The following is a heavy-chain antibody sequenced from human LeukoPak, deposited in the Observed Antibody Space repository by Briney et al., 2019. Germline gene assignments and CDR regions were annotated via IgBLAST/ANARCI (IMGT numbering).Heavy chain of an antibody. CDR1: GGSISSSSYY. CDR2: IYYSGST. D-gene: IGHD3-3*01. J-gene: IGHJ6*03. CDR3: ARQLTIPSYYMDV. V-gene: IGHV4-39*01. Sequence: PSETLSLTCTVSGGSISSSSYYWGWIRQPPGKGLEWIGSIYYSGSTYYNPSLKSRVTISVDTSKNQLSLKLSSVTAADTAVYYCARQLTIPSYYMDVWGKGTTVTVSS.